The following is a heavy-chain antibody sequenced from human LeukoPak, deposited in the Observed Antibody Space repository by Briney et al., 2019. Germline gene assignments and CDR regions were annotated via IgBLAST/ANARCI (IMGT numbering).Heavy chain of an antibody. D-gene: IGHD5-24*01. V-gene: IGHV4-59*08. CDR3: ASHKRGYNYGSDYFDS. CDR2: IYYSGST. Sequence: SETLSLTCTVSGGSISSYYWSWIRQPPGKGLEWIGYIYYSGSTNYNPSLKSRVTISVDTSKNQFSLKLSSVTAADTAVYYCASHKRGYNYGSDYFDSWGQGALVTVSS. CDR1: GGSISSYY. J-gene: IGHJ4*02.